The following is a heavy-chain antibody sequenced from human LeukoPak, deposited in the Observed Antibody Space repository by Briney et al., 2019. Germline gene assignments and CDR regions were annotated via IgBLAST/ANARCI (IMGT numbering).Heavy chain of an antibody. D-gene: IGHD5-24*01. CDR3: AKDSRDGDGYNLGYYFDY. CDR2: ISYDGSNK. J-gene: IGHJ4*02. Sequence: GRSLRLSCAASGFTFSSYGMHWVRQAPGKGLEWVAVISYDGSNKYYADSVKGRFTISRDNSKNTLYLQMNSLRAEDTAVYYCAKDSRDGDGYNLGYYFDYWGQGTLVTVSS. CDR1: GFTFSSYG. V-gene: IGHV3-30*18.